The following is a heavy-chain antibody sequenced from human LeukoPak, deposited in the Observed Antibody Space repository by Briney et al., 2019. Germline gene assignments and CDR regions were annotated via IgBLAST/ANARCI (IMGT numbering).Heavy chain of an antibody. CDR1: GFTFSSYA. CDR2: ISGSGGST. D-gene: IGHD3-22*01. CDR3: AKDRPSRRITMIVVATAGAFDI. V-gene: IGHV3-23*01. J-gene: IGHJ3*02. Sequence: GGSLRLSCAASGFTFSSYAMSWVRQAPGKGLEWVSAISGSGGSTYYADSVKGRFTISRDNSKNTLYLQMNSLRAEDTAVYYCAKDRPSRRITMIVVATAGAFDIWGQGTMATVSS.